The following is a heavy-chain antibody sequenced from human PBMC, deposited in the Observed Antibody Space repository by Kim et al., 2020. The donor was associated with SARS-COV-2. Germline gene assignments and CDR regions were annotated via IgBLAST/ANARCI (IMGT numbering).Heavy chain of an antibody. V-gene: IGHV3-11*01. Sequence: GGSLRLSCAASGFAFSDYYMSWIRQAPGKGLEWVSYISRSGDSRYYVDSVKGRFTISRDNAKTSLYLQMNSLRAEDTAVYYCARVGVDYGDPFVVYWGQGTLVTVSS. CDR3: ARVGVDYGDPFVVY. J-gene: IGHJ4*02. D-gene: IGHD4-17*01. CDR1: GFAFSDYY. CDR2: ISRSGDSR.